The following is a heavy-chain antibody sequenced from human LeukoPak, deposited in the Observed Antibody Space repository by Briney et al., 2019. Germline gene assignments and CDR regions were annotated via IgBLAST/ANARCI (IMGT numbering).Heavy chain of an antibody. D-gene: IGHD1-26*01. CDR2: IYSSGGT. Sequence: GGSLRLSCAASGFSVSSNYMSWVRQAPGKGLEWLAVIYSSGGTYYTDSVKGRFSISRDNARNTLDLQMNSLKPEDTAVYYCAAKGNGYTGIYVFAQWGQGTLVTVAS. V-gene: IGHV3-66*01. CDR1: GFSVSSNY. CDR3: AAKGNGYTGIYVFAQ. J-gene: IGHJ4*02.